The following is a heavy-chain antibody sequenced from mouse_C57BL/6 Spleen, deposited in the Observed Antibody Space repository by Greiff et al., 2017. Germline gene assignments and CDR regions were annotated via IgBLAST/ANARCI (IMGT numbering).Heavy chain of an antibody. J-gene: IGHJ3*01. CDR2: ISSGGDYI. CDR3: TRDYYGSSFAY. D-gene: IGHD1-1*01. CDR1: GFTFSSYA. Sequence: EVPLVESGEGLVKPGGSLKLSCAASGFTFSSYAMSWVRQTPEKRLEWVAYISSGGDYIYYADTVKGRFTISRDHARNTLYLQMSILKSEDTAMYYCTRDYYGSSFAYWGQGTLVTVSA. V-gene: IGHV5-9-1*02.